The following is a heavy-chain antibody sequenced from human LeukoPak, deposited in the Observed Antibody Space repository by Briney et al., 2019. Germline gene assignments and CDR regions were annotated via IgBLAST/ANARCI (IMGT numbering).Heavy chain of an antibody. CDR2: ISGSGGST. Sequence: GGSLRLSCAASGFTFSSYGMSWVRQAPGKGLEWVSAISGSGGSTYYADSVKGRFTISRDNSKNTLYLQMNSLRSDDTAVYYCARSEVVVPAAIGSRAYCSGGSCPKGYYYYYYYMDVWGKGTTVTISS. V-gene: IGHV3-23*01. J-gene: IGHJ6*03. D-gene: IGHD2-15*01. CDR1: GFTFSSYG. CDR3: ARSEVVVPAAIGSRAYCSGGSCPKGYYYYYYYMDV.